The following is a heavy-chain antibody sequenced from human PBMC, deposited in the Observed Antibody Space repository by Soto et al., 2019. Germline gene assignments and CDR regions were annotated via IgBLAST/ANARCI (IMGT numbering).Heavy chain of an antibody. D-gene: IGHD3-22*01. CDR1: GFTFSGYE. CDR3: ARSSGSYRPFDS. J-gene: IGHJ4*02. Sequence: PGGSLRLSCAVSGFTFSGYEMNWVRQAPGKGLEWISHISTIDGTIYYADSVKGRFTISSNNAKNSLYLQMNSLRAEDTDVYYCARSSGSYRPFDSWGQGTLVTVS. V-gene: IGHV3-48*03. CDR2: ISTIDGTI.